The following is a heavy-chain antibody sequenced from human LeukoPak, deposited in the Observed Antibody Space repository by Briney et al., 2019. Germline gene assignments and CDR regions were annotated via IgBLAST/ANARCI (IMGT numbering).Heavy chain of an antibody. CDR3: AKAGPYYFDS. CDR2: ISVSGGNT. D-gene: IGHD3-16*01. J-gene: IGHJ4*02. V-gene: IGHV3-23*01. Sequence: GGSLRLSCVASGFTFSSYGMHWVRQAPGKGLEWVSAISVSGGNTQYADSVRGRFTISRDNSKNTLYLQMNRLRAEDTALYYCAKAGPYYFDSWGQGTLVTVSS. CDR1: GFTFSSYG.